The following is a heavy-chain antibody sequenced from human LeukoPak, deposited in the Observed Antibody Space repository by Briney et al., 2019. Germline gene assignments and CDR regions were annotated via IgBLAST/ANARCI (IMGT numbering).Heavy chain of an antibody. J-gene: IGHJ4*02. CDR1: GFTFSSYW. CDR3: AKVKSPDYDILTGYDF. V-gene: IGHV3-23*01. D-gene: IGHD3-9*01. Sequence: GGSLRLSCAASGFTFSSYWMHWVRQAPGKGLEWVSVISGSGGSTNYAASVKGRFTISRDNSKNTLHLQMNSLRVEDTAVYFCAKVKSPDYDILTGYDFWGQGTQVTVSS. CDR2: ISGSGGST.